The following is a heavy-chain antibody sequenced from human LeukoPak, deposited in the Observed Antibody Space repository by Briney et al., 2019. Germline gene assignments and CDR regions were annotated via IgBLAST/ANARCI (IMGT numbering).Heavy chain of an antibody. D-gene: IGHD6-19*01. J-gene: IGHJ4*02. CDR1: GGSFSVYY. CDR2: INHSGST. Sequence: PSETLSLTCAVYGGSFSVYYWSWIRQPPGKGLEWIGEINHSGSTNYNPSLKSRVTISVDTSKNQFSLKLSSVTAADTAVYYCAKAVAGRDSFDYWGQGTLVTVSS. CDR3: AKAVAGRDSFDY. V-gene: IGHV4-34*01.